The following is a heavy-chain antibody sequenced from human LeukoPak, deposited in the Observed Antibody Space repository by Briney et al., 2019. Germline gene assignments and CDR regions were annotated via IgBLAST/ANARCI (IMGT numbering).Heavy chain of an antibody. V-gene: IGHV3-21*01. CDR1: GFTFSSYS. D-gene: IGHD2-8*01. Sequence: PGGSLRLSCAVSGFTFSSYSINWVRQAPGKGLEWVASISSGPTSIYYADSVKGRFTISRDNAKNSSHLQMNSLRAEDTALYYCARESLHPDLYGQTIDYWGQGTLVTVSS. J-gene: IGHJ4*02. CDR3: ARESLHPDLYGQTIDY. CDR2: ISSGPTSI.